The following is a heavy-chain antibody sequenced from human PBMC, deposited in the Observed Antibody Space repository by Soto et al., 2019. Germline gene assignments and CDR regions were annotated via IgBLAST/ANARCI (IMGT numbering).Heavy chain of an antibody. Sequence: EVQLVEAGGDSVQPGGSLRLSCVASGFTFSNYWMHWVRQAPGKGLDWVSRVNSDESSRAYADSVKGRFISSRDNDKNSLSLEMNSLRAEDTAVYYCARGIDFYFDLWGRGTLVTVSS. CDR1: GFTFSNYW. CDR2: VNSDESSR. J-gene: IGHJ2*01. V-gene: IGHV3-74*01. CDR3: ARGIDFYFDL.